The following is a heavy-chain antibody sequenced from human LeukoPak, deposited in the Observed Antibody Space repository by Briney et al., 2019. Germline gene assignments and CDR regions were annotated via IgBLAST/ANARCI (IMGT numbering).Heavy chain of an antibody. Sequence: GGSMRLSCAASGFSFSSYAMHWVRQAPGKGLEYVSAISSNGGSTYYANSVKGRFTISRDNSKNTLYLQMGSLRAEDMAVYYCAREEDYRVAFDIWGPGTMVTVSS. CDR3: AREEDYRVAFDI. CDR2: ISSNGGST. V-gene: IGHV3-64*01. J-gene: IGHJ3*02. D-gene: IGHD4-11*01. CDR1: GFSFSSYA.